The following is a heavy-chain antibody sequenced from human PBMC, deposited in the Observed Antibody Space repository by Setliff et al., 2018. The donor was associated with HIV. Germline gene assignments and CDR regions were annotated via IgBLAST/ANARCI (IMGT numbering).Heavy chain of an antibody. J-gene: IGHJ4*02. D-gene: IGHD4-17*01. CDR2: IYASGTT. CDR3: ARGRDGDLLDY. Sequence: LSLTCTVSGGSISNGNYYWNWIRQPAGKGLEWIGRIYASGTTNHNPSLKSRVTISVDTSKNQFSLKLPSVTAADTAVYYCARGRDGDLLDYWGQGTLVTVSS. V-gene: IGHV4-61*02. CDR1: GGSISNGNYY.